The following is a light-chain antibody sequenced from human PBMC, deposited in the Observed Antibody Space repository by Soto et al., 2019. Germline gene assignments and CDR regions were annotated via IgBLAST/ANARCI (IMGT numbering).Light chain of an antibody. V-gene: IGLV2-14*03. CDR3: CSYTTSNTRQIV. Sequence: QSVLTQPAPVSGSPGQSIIISCTGTSSDVGGYNYVSWYQQHPGKAPKFMIYDVSSRPSGVSNRFSGSKSGNTASLTISGLQAEDEADYYCCSYTTSNTRQIVFGTGTKVTVL. J-gene: IGLJ1*01. CDR2: DVS. CDR1: SSDVGGYNY.